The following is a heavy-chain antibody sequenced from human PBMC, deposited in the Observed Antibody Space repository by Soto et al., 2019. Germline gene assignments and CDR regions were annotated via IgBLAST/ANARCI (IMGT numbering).Heavy chain of an antibody. CDR1: GYTFTSYG. Sequence: QVQLVQSGAEVKKPGASVKVSCKASGYTFTSYGISWVRQAPGQGLEWMGWISAYNGNTNYAQKLQGRVTMTTDTSTSTASMELRSLRSDDTAVYYCARGTTVVTQLLGYYYYGMDVWGQGTTVTVSS. J-gene: IGHJ6*02. CDR3: ARGTTVVTQLLGYYYYGMDV. D-gene: IGHD4-17*01. V-gene: IGHV1-18*01. CDR2: ISAYNGNT.